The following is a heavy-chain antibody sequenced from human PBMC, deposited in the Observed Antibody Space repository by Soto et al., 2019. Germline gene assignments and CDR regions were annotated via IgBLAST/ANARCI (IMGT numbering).Heavy chain of an antibody. Sequence: SVKVSCKASGGTFSTHAIIWVRQAPGHGLEWMGGIIPLSGTTYYTQKFQGRVTITADEPTSTAFMELSSLKSEDTAVFYCARGYCSGGNCYSGMDVWGQGTMVTVSS. CDR2: IIPLSGTT. CDR3: ARGYCSGGNCYSGMDV. V-gene: IGHV1-69*13. CDR1: GGTFSTHA. D-gene: IGHD2-15*01. J-gene: IGHJ6*02.